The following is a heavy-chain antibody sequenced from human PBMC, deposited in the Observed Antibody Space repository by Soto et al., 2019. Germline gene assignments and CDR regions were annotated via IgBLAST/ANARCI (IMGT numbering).Heavy chain of an antibody. V-gene: IGHV1-69*02. Sequence: QVQLVQSGAEVKKPGSSVKVSCKASGGTFSSYTISWVRQAPGQGLEWMGRIIPILGIANYAQKFQGRVTITADKTTSTAYMELSSLRTEDTAAYYCARIKDNDDYIWESYKYFQHWGQGTLVTVSS. CDR1: GGTFSSYT. CDR3: ARIKDNDDYIWESYKYFQH. J-gene: IGHJ1*01. D-gene: IGHD3-16*01. CDR2: IIPILGIA.